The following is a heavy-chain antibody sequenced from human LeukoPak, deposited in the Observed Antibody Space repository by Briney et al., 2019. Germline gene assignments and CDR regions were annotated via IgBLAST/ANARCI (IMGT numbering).Heavy chain of an antibody. J-gene: IGHJ4*02. CDR1: GFTFSSYA. Sequence: QPGGSLRLSCAASGFTFSSYAMSWVRQAPGKGREWVSAISGSGGSTYYADSVKGRFTISRDNSKNTLYLQMNSLRAEDTAVYYCAKAARRGFDSSGYPFDSWGQGTLVTVSS. V-gene: IGHV3-23*01. D-gene: IGHD3-22*01. CDR3: AKAARRGFDSSGYPFDS. CDR2: ISGSGGST.